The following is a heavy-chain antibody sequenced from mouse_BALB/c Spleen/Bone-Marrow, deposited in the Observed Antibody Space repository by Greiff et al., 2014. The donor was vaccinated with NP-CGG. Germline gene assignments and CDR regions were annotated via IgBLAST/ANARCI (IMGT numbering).Heavy chain of an antibody. D-gene: IGHD2-1*01. CDR1: GYTFTSYW. V-gene: IGHV1-7*01. J-gene: IGHJ2*01. CDR3: ARSYGKNVDY. CDR2: INPSTGYT. Sequence: QVQLQQSGAELAKPGAPVKMSCKASGYTFTSYWMHWVNQRPGQGREWIGNINPSTGYTEYNQKFKDKATLTADKSSSTAYMQLNSLTSEDSAVYYCARSYGKNVDYWGQGTTLTVSS.